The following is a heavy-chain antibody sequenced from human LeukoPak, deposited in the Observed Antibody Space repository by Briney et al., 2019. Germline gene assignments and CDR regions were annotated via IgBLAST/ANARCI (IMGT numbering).Heavy chain of an antibody. Sequence: PGGSLRLSCAASGFTFSSYAMSWVRQAPGKGLEWVSAVSPSGGSTYYADSVKGRFTISRDNSKNTLYLQMNSLRAEDTAVYYCANNYYDSKGSFDYWGQGTLVTVSS. CDR1: GFTFSSYA. CDR3: ANNYYDSKGSFDY. CDR2: VSPSGGST. D-gene: IGHD3-22*01. J-gene: IGHJ4*02. V-gene: IGHV3-23*01.